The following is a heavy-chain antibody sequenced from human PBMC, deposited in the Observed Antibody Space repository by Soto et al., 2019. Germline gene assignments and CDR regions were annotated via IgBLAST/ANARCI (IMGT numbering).Heavy chain of an antibody. D-gene: IGHD3-22*01. V-gene: IGHV1-46*01. CDR3: ARDRLPSYDSSGYYDAFDI. Sequence: ASVKVSCKASGYTFSSCSVHWVRQAPGQGLEWMGVINPSGGSTSYAQKFQGRVTMTRDTSTSTVYMELSSLRSEDTAVYYCARDRLPSYDSSGYYDAFDIWGQGTMVTVSS. J-gene: IGHJ3*02. CDR2: INPSGGST. CDR1: GYTFSSCS.